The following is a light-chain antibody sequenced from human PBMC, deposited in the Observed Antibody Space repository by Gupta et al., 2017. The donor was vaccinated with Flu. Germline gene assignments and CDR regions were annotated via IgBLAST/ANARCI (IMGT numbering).Light chain of an antibody. J-gene: IGKJ3*01. Sequence: GTLSLSPGERATLSCRASQSFGNSFLAWFQQKPGQAPRLLIYGASRRATGIPDRFSGSESGTDFTLTISRLEPEDFAVYYCQQYGDSPFTFGPGTKVDIK. CDR3: QQYGDSPFT. V-gene: IGKV3-20*01. CDR2: GAS. CDR1: QSFGNSF.